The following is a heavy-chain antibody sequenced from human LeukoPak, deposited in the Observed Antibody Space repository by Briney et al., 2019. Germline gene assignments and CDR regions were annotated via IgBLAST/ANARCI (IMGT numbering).Heavy chain of an antibody. CDR3: ARDYDSSLDY. CDR1: GFTLTSYS. J-gene: IGHJ4*02. Sequence: RGSLRLSSAASGFTLTSYSMNWVRPAPGKGLEWVSSISSSSSYIYYADSVKGRFTISRDNAKNSLYLQMNSLRAEDTAVYYCARDYDSSLDYGGQGTLVTVSS. V-gene: IGHV3-21*01. CDR2: ISSSSSYI. D-gene: IGHD3-22*01.